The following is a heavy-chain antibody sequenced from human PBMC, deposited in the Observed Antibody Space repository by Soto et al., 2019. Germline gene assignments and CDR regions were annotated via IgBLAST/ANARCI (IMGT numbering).Heavy chain of an antibody. J-gene: IGHJ6*02. D-gene: IGHD5-18*01. CDR3: ARAAGRGYSYGYSSGMDV. CDR1: GYTFTGYY. CDR2: INPSGGST. Sequence: ASVKVSCKASGYTFTGYYMHWVRQAPGQGLEWMGIINPSGGSTSYAQKFQGRVTMTRDTSTSTVYMELSSLRSEDTAVYYCARAAGRGYSYGYSSGMDVWGQGTTVTVSS. V-gene: IGHV1-46*01.